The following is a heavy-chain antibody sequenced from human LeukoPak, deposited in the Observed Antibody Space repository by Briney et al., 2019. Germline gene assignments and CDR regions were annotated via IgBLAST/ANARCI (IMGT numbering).Heavy chain of an antibody. CDR3: ARGDYSSSWYEYNWFDP. J-gene: IGHJ5*02. Sequence: SETLSLTCTVSGYSISSGYYWGWIRQPPGKGLEWIGSIYHSGNTYYSPSLKSRVAISVDTSKNQFSLKLSSVTAADTAVYYCARGDYSSSWYEYNWFDPWGQGTLVTVSS. D-gene: IGHD6-13*01. CDR1: GYSISSGYY. V-gene: IGHV4-38-2*02. CDR2: IYHSGNT.